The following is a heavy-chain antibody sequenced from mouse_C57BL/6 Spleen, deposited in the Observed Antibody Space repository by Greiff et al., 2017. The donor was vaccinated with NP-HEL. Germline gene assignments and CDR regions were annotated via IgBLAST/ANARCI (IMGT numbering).Heavy chain of an antibody. CDR1: GYTFTDYY. CDR2: IYPGSGNT. D-gene: IGHD1-2*01. CDR3: ARSGTADFDY. J-gene: IGHJ2*01. V-gene: IGHV1-76*01. Sequence: VQLQESGAELVRPGASVKLSCKASGYTFTDYYINWVKQRPGQGLEWIARIYPGSGNTYYNEKFKGKATLTAEKSSSTAYMQLSSLTSEDSAVYFCARSGTADFDYWGQGTTLTVSS.